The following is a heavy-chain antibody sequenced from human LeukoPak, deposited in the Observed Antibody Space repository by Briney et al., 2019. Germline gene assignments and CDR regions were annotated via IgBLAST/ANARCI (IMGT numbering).Heavy chain of an antibody. Sequence: SETLSLTCAVSGVSVGSGGYSWNWVRQPPGKGLEWIGYIYHSGSTYYNPSLKSRVTISVDRSKNQFSLRLSSVTAADTAVYYCASEFPEDPGWFDPWGQGTLVTVSS. V-gene: IGHV4-30-2*01. CDR2: IYHSGST. CDR1: GVSVGSGGYS. J-gene: IGHJ5*02. D-gene: IGHD2-15*01. CDR3: ASEFPEDPGWFDP.